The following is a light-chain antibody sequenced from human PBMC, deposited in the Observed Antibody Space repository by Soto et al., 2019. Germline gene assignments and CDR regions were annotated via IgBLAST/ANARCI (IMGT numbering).Light chain of an antibody. Sequence: EIVLTQSPGTLSLSPGERGTLSCRASQSVSSSYLAWYQQKPGQAPKLLIYGASRRVTGIPDRFRGIGSGADFTLTISSLQPDDFATYYCQQYNSYLFGQGTKVDIK. CDR3: QQYNSYL. V-gene: IGKV3-20*01. CDR2: GAS. CDR1: QSVSSSY. J-gene: IGKJ1*01.